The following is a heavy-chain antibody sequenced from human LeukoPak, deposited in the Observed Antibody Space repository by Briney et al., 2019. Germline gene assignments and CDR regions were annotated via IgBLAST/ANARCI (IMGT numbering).Heavy chain of an antibody. CDR1: GFTFSSYW. V-gene: IGHV3-7*03. D-gene: IGHD2-2*01. CDR2: IKQDGSEK. CDR3: AREYCSSTSCPRGYYFDY. Sequence: GASLRLSCAASGFTFSSYWMSWVRQAPGKGLEWVANIKQDGSEKYYVDSMKGRFTISRDNAKNSLYLQMNSLRAEDTAVYYCAREYCSSTSCPRGYYFDYWGQGTLVTVSS. J-gene: IGHJ4*02.